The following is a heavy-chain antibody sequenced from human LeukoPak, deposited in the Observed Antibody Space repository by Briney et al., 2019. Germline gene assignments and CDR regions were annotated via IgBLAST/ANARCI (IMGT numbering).Heavy chain of an antibody. CDR2: IKSKTDGGTT. J-gene: IGHJ4*02. V-gene: IGHV3-15*07. D-gene: IGHD2-21*02. CDR3: TTEHHPYCGGDCYGKFDY. CDR1: GFTFSNAW. Sequence: GGSLRLSCAASGFTFSNAWMNWVRQAPGKGLEWVDRIKSKTDGGTTDYAAPVKGRFTISRDDSKNTLYLQMNSLKTEDTAVYYCTTEHHPYCGGDCYGKFDYWGQGTLVTVSS.